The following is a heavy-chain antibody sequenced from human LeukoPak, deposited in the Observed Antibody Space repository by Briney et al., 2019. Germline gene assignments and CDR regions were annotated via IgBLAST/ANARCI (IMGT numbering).Heavy chain of an antibody. CDR1: GGFIRSSSYY. V-gene: IGHV4-39*02. Sequence: PSETLSLTCTVSGGFIRSSSYYWGWIRQPPGKGLEWIGSIYYSGSTYYNPSLKSRVTISVDTSKNQFSLKLSSVTAADTAVYYCARDGSRRYYDYSLDVWGQGTTVTVSS. J-gene: IGHJ6*02. D-gene: IGHD2-2*01. CDR3: ARDGSRRYYDYSLDV. CDR2: IYYSGST.